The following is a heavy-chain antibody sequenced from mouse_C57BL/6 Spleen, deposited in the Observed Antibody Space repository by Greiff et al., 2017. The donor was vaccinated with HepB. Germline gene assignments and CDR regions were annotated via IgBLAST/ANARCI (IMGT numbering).Heavy chain of an antibody. J-gene: IGHJ2*01. D-gene: IGHD1-1*01. V-gene: IGHV1S81*02. CDR1: GYTFTSYW. Sequence: QVQLQQPGAELVKAGASVKMSCKASGYTFTSYWMHWVKQRLGQGLEWFAETNPTNGRTYYNEKFKSKATLTVDISSSTAYMLLSGPTFEDSAVYDCARIKKIVATYFDDWGQGTTLTVSS. CDR2: TNPTNGRT. CDR3: ARIKKIVATYFDD.